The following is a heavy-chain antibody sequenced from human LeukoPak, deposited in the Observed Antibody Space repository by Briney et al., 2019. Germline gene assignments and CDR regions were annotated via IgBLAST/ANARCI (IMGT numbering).Heavy chain of an antibody. CDR3: ARISLGAIWGYYYGMDV. CDR1: GGTFSSYS. J-gene: IGHJ6*02. Sequence: SVNVSCKASGGTFSSYSISWVRQAPGQGLEWMGGIIPIFDTADYAQKFQGRVTITADESTSTAYMELSSLRSEDTAVFYCARISLGAIWGYYYGMDVWGQGTTVTVSS. D-gene: IGHD1-26*01. CDR2: IIPIFDTA. V-gene: IGHV1-69*13.